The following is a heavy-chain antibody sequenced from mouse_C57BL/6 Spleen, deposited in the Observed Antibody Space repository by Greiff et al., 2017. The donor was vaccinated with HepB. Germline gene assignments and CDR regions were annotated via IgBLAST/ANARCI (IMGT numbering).Heavy chain of an antibody. D-gene: IGHD2-4*01. CDR3: ARYGYDYDETMDY. J-gene: IGHJ4*01. CDR2: IDPNSGGT. V-gene: IGHV1-72*01. Sequence: VQLQQPGAELVKPGASVKLSCKASGYTFTSYWMHWVKQRPGRGLEWIGRIDPNSGGTKYNEKFKSKATLTVDKPSSTAYMQLSSLTSEDSAVYYCARYGYDYDETMDYWGQGTSVTVSS. CDR1: GYTFTSYW.